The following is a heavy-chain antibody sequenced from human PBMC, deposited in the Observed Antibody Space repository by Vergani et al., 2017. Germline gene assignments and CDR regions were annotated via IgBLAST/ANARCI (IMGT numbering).Heavy chain of an antibody. V-gene: IGHV2-70*04. CDR2: IDWDDDK. CDR1: GFSLSTSGMR. J-gene: IGHJ5*02. CDR3: AHTGVTIFGVPGGWFDP. D-gene: IGHD3-3*01. Sequence: QVTLKESGPALVKPTQTLTLTCTFSGFSLSTSGMRVSWIRQPPGKALEWLARIDWDDDKFYSTSLKTRLTISKDTSKNQVVLTMTNMDPVDTATYYCAHTGVTIFGVPGGWFDPWGQGTLVTVSS.